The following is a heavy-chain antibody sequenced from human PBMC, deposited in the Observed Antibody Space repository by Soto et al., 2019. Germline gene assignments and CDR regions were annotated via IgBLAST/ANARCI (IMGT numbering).Heavy chain of an antibody. J-gene: IGHJ4*02. CDR1: GGSISAVSYY. CDR3: ASSSTWHIIDY. D-gene: IGHD6-13*01. CDR2: IYYGGGT. V-gene: IGHV4-39*01. Sequence: TLSLSFTVSGGSISAVSYYWGWIRQPPGKGLEWIATIYYGGGTYHNPSLKSRITQSVDTSKNQFSLNLRFLTAADTAVYYCASSSTWHIIDYWGQGTLVTVSS.